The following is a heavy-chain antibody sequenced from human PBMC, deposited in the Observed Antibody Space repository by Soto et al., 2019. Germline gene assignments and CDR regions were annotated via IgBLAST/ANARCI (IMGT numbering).Heavy chain of an antibody. J-gene: IGHJ4*02. V-gene: IGHV3-30*18. CDR3: AKEAPGGWHFFDT. D-gene: IGHD6-19*01. CDR2: ISDDGSQK. Sequence: HPGGSLRLSCAASGFTFRTYVMHWVRQSPGKGLEWVAFISDDGSQKYYGDSVKGRFTISRDNSKNTLSLRMISLRTEDTSVYYCAKEAPGGWHFFDTWGQGTLVTVSS. CDR1: GFTFRTYV.